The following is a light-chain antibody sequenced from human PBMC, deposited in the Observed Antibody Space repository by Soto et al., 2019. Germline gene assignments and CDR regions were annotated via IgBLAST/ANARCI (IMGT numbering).Light chain of an antibody. Sequence: DIQMTQSPSSVSASVGDRVTISCRACEDINSRLAWYQQKPGNAPKLLIYAAFILQSGVPSRFSGYGSGTDFTLSISSLQPEDFATYYCQQADSFPITFGQGTRLEI. CDR3: QQADSFPIT. V-gene: IGKV1-12*01. CDR2: AAF. CDR1: EDINSR. J-gene: IGKJ5*01.